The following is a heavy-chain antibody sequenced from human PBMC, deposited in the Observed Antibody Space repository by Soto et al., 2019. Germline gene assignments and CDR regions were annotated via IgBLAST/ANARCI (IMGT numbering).Heavy chain of an antibody. Sequence: SSETLSLTCTVSGGSISSYYWSWIRQPPGKGLEWIGYIYYSGSTNYNPSLKSRVTISVDTSKNQFSLKLSSVTAADTAVYYCARVSLVGATTWLFFDYWGQGTLVTVSS. D-gene: IGHD1-26*01. CDR2: IYYSGST. V-gene: IGHV4-59*01. J-gene: IGHJ4*02. CDR3: ARVSLVGATTWLFFDY. CDR1: GGSISSYY.